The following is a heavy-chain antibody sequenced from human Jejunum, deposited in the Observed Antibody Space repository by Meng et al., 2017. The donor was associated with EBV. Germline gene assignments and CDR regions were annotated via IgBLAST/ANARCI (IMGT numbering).Heavy chain of an antibody. D-gene: IGHD3-16*02. CDR2: ISSGSSFI. CDR3: VRDSSFNVH. V-gene: IGHV3-21*02. CDR1: GFTFSSYS. J-gene: IGHJ4*02. Sequence: EVQLVESGXXXXXPXXSLRLSCAASGFTFSSYSMNWVRQAPGKGLEWVSYISSGSSFIYYADPVKGRFTISRDDAKNSLSLQMNNLGADDTAVYYCVRDSSFNVHWGQGTLVTVSS.